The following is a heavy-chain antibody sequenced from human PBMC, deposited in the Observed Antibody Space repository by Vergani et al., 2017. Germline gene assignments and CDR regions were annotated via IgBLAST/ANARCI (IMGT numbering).Heavy chain of an antibody. CDR2: ISGSGGST. CDR3: AKDPSSQQLVREWWFDP. Sequence: EVQLLESGGGLVQPGGSLRLSCAASGFTFSSYAMSWVRQAPGKGLEWVSAISGSGGSTYYADSGKGRFTLSRDNSKNTLYLQMNSLRAEDTAVYYCAKDPSSQQLVREWWFDPWGQGTLVTVSS. J-gene: IGHJ5*02. CDR1: GFTFSSYA. V-gene: IGHV3-23*01. D-gene: IGHD6-13*01.